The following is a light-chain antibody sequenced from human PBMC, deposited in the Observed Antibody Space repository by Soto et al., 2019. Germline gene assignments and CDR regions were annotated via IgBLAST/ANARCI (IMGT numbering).Light chain of an antibody. CDR3: QQRSSWPYT. CDR1: QTVRNNY. CDR2: NSS. V-gene: IGKV3D-20*02. J-gene: IGKJ2*01. Sequence: EIVLTQSPGTLSLSPGERATLSCRASQTVRNNYLAWYQQKPGQAPRLLIYNSSTRPTGIPDRFSGSGSGTDFTLTISSLEPEDFAVYYCQQRSSWPYTFGQGTKLEIK.